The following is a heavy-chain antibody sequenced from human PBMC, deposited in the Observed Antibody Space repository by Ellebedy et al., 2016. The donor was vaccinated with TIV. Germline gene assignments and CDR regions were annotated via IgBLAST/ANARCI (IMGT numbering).Heavy chain of an antibody. D-gene: IGHD3-10*01. CDR1: GGSFSGYY. Sequence: SETLSLXCAVYGGSFSGYYWNWVRQSPEEGLEWIGEINHTGSTTYNPSLKSRVTISVDTSKNQFSLRLTSVTAADTAVYYCARLNERWFDDFWGQGTRVTVSS. V-gene: IGHV4-34*01. CDR3: ARLNERWFDDF. CDR2: INHTGST. J-gene: IGHJ4*02.